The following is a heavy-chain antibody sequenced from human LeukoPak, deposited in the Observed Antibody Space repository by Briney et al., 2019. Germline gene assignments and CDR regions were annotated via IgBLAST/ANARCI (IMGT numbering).Heavy chain of an antibody. CDR1: GDSINNHY. Sequence: SETLSLTCSVSGDSINNHYWSWIRQPPGRGLEWIGYIYYSGSTNYNPSLKSRVTISVDTSKNQFSLKVTSVTAADTAVYYCARYFDWPWAFDIWGQGTMVTVSS. D-gene: IGHD3-9*01. V-gene: IGHV4-59*11. J-gene: IGHJ3*02. CDR3: ARYFDWPWAFDI. CDR2: IYYSGST.